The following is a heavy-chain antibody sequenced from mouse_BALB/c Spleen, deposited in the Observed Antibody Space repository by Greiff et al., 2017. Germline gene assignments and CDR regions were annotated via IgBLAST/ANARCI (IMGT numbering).Heavy chain of an antibody. J-gene: IGHJ1*01. D-gene: IGHD1-1*01. CDR3: ARYYYGSYWYFDV. CDR2: ISYSGST. Sequence: VQLKESGPSLVKPSQTLSLTCSVTGDSFTSGYWNWIRKFPGNKLEYMGYISYSGSTYYNPSLKSRISITRDTSKNQYYLQLNSVTTEDTATYYCARYYYGSYWYFDVWGAGTTVTVSS. V-gene: IGHV3-8*02. CDR1: GDSFTSGY.